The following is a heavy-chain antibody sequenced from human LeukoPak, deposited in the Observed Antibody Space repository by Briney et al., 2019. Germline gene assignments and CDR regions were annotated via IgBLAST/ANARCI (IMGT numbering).Heavy chain of an antibody. CDR3: ARDSPYCSSTSCYIDY. Sequence: GGALRLSCAASGFAFSSYSMNWVRQAPGEGLEWGSSISSSRSYIYYADSVKGRFTISRDNAKNSLYLQMNSLRAEDTAVYYCARDSPYCSSTSCYIDYWGQGTLVTVSS. CDR2: ISSSRSYI. CDR1: GFAFSSYS. V-gene: IGHV3-21*01. J-gene: IGHJ4*02. D-gene: IGHD2-2*02.